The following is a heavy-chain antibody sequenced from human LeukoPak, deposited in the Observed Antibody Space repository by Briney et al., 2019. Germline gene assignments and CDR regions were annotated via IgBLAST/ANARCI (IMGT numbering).Heavy chain of an antibody. D-gene: IGHD3-10*01. J-gene: IGHJ5*02. CDR1: GGSISSYY. CDR2: IYSSGS. CDR3: ARDSGTTGEVKFDP. Sequence: SETLSLTCTVSGGSISSYYLSWIRQPAGKGLEWIGRIYSSGSNYNPSLKSRVTMSIDTSTNQLSLKLSSVAAADTAVHYCARDSGTTGEVKFDPWGQGTLVTVSS. V-gene: IGHV4-4*07.